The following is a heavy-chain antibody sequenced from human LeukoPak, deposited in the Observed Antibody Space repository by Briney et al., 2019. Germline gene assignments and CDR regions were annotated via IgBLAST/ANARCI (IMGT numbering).Heavy chain of an antibody. J-gene: IGHJ4*02. Sequence: NPGGSLRLSCAASGFTFSSYTMNWVRQAPGKGLEWVSSISRNSDNIYYADSLKGRFTVSRDNAKNSLYLQMNSLRAEDTAVYYCARDLRYSYGLGLFDYWGQGTLVTVSS. D-gene: IGHD5-18*01. CDR2: ISRNSDNI. V-gene: IGHV3-21*01. CDR1: GFTFSSYT. CDR3: ARDLRYSYGLGLFDY.